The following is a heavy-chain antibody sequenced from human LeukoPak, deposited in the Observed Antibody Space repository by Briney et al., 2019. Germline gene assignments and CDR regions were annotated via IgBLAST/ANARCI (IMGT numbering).Heavy chain of an antibody. Sequence: SETLSLTCTVSGASISSYYYNWIRQTAGRGLEWIGRLYISGSTDYNPSLKSRVTISVDTSNNQFSLNLNSVTAADTAVYFCARGQGSSKLNFDYWGQGTLVTVSS. D-gene: IGHD6-6*01. CDR3: ARGQGSSKLNFDY. V-gene: IGHV4-4*07. CDR1: GASISSYY. J-gene: IGHJ4*02. CDR2: LYISGST.